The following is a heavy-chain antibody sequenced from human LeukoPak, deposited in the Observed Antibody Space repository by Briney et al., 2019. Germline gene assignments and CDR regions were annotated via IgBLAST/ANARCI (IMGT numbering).Heavy chain of an antibody. J-gene: IGHJ4*02. CDR3: ARDDPARMTATLDY. CDR1: GGSFSGYY. CDR2: INHSGST. D-gene: IGHD2-21*02. V-gene: IGHV4-34*01. Sequence: PSETLSLTCAVYGGSFSGYYWSWIRQPPGKGLEWIGEINHSGSTNYNPSLRSRVTISVDMSKNQFSLKLSSVTAADTAVYYCARDDPARMTATLDYWGQGILVTVSS.